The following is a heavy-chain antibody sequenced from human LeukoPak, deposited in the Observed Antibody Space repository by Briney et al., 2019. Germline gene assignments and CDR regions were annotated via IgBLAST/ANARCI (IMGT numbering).Heavy chain of an antibody. V-gene: IGHV3-66*02. CDR1: GFTVSSNY. J-gene: IGHJ4*02. CDR3: ARVRYCSSISCSNFDY. D-gene: IGHD2-2*01. CDR2: IYSGGST. Sequence: PGGSLRLSCAASGFTVSSNYMSWVRQAPGKGLEWVSVIYSGGSTYYADSVKGRFTISRDNSKNTLYLQMNSLRAEDTAVYYCARVRYCSSISCSNFDYWGQGTLVTVSS.